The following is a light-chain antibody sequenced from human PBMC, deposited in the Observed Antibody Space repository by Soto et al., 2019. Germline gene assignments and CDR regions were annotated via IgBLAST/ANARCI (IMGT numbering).Light chain of an antibody. CDR2: DVN. V-gene: IGLV2-11*01. CDR3: CSKAGTSTAV. CDR1: SSDVGRYDY. J-gene: IGLJ2*01. Sequence: QSALTQPRSVSGSPGQSVTISCTGTSSDVGRYDYVSWYQHHPGKAPKLLIYDVNKWPSGVPDRFSGSKSGNTASLSISGLQAEDEADYYCCSKAGTSTAVFGGGPKVTVL.